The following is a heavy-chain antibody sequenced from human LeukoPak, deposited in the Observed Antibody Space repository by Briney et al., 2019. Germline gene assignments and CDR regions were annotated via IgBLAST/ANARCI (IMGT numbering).Heavy chain of an antibody. CDR1: GYTFDNYG. Sequence: GASVKVSCKALGYTFDNYGISWVRQAPGQGLEWMGWISPKKGNTNYAQKFQGRVTVTTDTSTSTAYMELSSLRSEDTAVYYCARHRAYNWDDAFDIWGQGTMVTVSS. CDR3: ARHRAYNWDDAFDI. J-gene: IGHJ3*02. V-gene: IGHV1-18*01. D-gene: IGHD1-1*01. CDR2: ISPKKGNT.